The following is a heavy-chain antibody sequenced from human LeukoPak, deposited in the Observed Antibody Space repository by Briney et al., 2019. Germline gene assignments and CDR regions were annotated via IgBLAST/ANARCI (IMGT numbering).Heavy chain of an antibody. CDR3: AKASSGYYDDAFDI. CDR2: IIPIFGTA. V-gene: IGHV1-69*13. D-gene: IGHD3-22*01. J-gene: IGHJ3*02. CDR1: GGTFSSYA. Sequence: SVKVSCKASGGTFSSYAISWVRQAPGQGLEWMGGIIPIFGTANYAQKFQGRVTITADESTSTAYMELSSLRSEDTAVYYCAKASSGYYDDAFDIWGQGTMVTVSS.